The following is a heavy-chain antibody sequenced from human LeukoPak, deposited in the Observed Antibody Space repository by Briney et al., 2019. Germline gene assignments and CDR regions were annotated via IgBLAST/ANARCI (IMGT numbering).Heavy chain of an antibody. D-gene: IGHD5-12*01. CDR3: ARVYSGYDDDY. CDR2: ISSSSSTI. J-gene: IGHJ4*02. CDR1: GFTFSSYS. V-gene: IGHV3-48*01. Sequence: GGSLRLSCAASGFTFSSYSMNWVRQAPGKGLEWVLYISSSSSTIYYADSVKGRFTISRDNAKNSLYLQMNSLRAEDTAVYYCARVYSGYDDDYWGQGTLVTVSS.